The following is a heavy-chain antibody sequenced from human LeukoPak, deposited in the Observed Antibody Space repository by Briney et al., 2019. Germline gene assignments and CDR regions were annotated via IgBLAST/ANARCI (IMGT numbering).Heavy chain of an antibody. J-gene: IGHJ5*02. CDR1: GYTFTSYA. CDR2: INTNTGNP. CDR3: AREYYDILTGLQGWFDP. V-gene: IGHV7-4-1*02. D-gene: IGHD3-9*01. Sequence: GASVKVSCKASGYTFTSYAMNWVRQAPGQGLEWMGWINTNTGNPTYAQGFTGRFVFSLDTSVSTAYLQISSLKAEDTAVYYCAREYYDILTGLQGWFDPWGQGTLVTVSS.